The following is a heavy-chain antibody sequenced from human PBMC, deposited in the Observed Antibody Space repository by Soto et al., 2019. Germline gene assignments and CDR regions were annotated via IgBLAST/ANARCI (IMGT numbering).Heavy chain of an antibody. CDR3: AREAGYQETVGQQLPDC. CDR2: IWHDASNK. J-gene: IGHJ4*02. CDR1: GFTISNYG. Sequence: QVQLVESGGGVVQPGGSLRLSCAASGFTISNYGMHWVRQAPGKGLEWVAGIWHDASNKYYGDSVKGRSTISRDNSKNMLFLQMNSLRAEDTAVYYCAREAGYQETVGQQLPDCWGQGIMVAVSS. D-gene: IGHD6-13*01. V-gene: IGHV3-33*01.